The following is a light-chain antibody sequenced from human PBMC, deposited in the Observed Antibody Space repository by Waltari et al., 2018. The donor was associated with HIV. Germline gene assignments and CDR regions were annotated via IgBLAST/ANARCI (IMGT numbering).Light chain of an antibody. J-gene: IGLJ2*01. CDR2: NNP. CDR3: QSYDISLSGWV. Sequence: QSVLTQPPSVSGAPGQRVTISCTGTSSNIGAGFDVHWYQQLPGTVPKVLIYNNPDRPSGVPDRFSGSKSVTSASLAITGLLAEDEANYYCQSYDISLSGWVFGGGTKLTVL. CDR1: SSNIGAGFD. V-gene: IGLV1-40*01.